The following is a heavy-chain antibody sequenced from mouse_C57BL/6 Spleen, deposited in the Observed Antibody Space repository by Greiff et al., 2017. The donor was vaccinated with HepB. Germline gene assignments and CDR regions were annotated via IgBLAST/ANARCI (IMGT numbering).Heavy chain of an antibody. CDR1: GYTFTSYG. D-gene: IGHD1-1*01. CDR3: ARGGYYGSSPPYAIDD. J-gene: IGHJ4*01. CDR2: IYPRSGNT. V-gene: IGHV1-81*01. Sequence: QVQLQQSGAELARPGASVKLSCKASGYTFTSYGISWVKQRTGQGLEWIGEIYPRSGNTYYNEKFKGKATLTADTSSSTAYMELRSLTSEDSAVYFWARGGYYGSSPPYAIDDWGQGTSVTVSS.